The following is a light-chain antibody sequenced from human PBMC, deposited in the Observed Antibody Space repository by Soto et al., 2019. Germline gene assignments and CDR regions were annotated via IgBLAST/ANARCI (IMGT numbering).Light chain of an antibody. J-gene: IGLJ1*01. CDR3: GSWDSSLSAYV. V-gene: IGLV1-51*01. CDR2: DDN. CDR1: SSNIGGNS. Sequence: QSVLTQPPSVSAAPGQKVTISCSGSSSNIGGNSVSWYQQLPATAPKLLIYDDNKRPSGIPDRFSGSKSGTSATLGITGFQTGDEADYYCGSWDSSLSAYVFGTGTKVTVL.